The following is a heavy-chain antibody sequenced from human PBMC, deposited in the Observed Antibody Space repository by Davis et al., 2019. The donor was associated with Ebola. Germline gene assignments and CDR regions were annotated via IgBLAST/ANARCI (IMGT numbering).Heavy chain of an antibody. D-gene: IGHD3-10*01. CDR3: ARTYGSGSAYFDY. V-gene: IGHV1-69*13. J-gene: IGHJ4*02. CDR2: IIPIFGTA. CDR1: GGTFSSYA. Sequence: SVKVSCKASGGTFSSYAISWVRHAPGQGLEWMGGIIPIFGTANYAQKFQGRVTITADESTSTAYMELSSLRSEDTAVYYCARTYGSGSAYFDYWGQGTLVTVSS.